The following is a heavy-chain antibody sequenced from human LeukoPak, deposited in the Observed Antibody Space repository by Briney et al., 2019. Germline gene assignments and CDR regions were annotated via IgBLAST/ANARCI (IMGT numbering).Heavy chain of an antibody. CDR3: AREYNWNLPDYYYYYMDV. D-gene: IGHD1-20*01. CDR1: GYTFTGYY. Sequence: ASVKVSCKASGYTFTGYYMHWVRQAPGQGLEWMGRINPNSGGTNYAQKFQGRVTMTRDTSLSTAYMELSRLRSDDTAVYYCAREYNWNLPDYYYYYMDVWGKGTTVTVSS. CDR2: INPNSGGT. J-gene: IGHJ6*03. V-gene: IGHV1-2*06.